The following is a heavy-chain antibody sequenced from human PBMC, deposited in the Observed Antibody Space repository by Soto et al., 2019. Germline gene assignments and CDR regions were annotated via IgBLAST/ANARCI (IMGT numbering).Heavy chain of an antibody. Sequence: SETLCLCCAVYGGSFSGNDWSWSRQPPGKGLDWIGEINHSGSTNYNPSLKSRVTISVDTSKNQFSLKLSSVTAADTAVYYCARASACSGGSCYSPVYYYYYYMDVWGKGTTVT. CDR3: ARASACSGGSCYSPVYYYYYYMDV. V-gene: IGHV4-34*01. D-gene: IGHD2-15*01. CDR2: INHSGST. CDR1: GGSFSGND. J-gene: IGHJ6*03.